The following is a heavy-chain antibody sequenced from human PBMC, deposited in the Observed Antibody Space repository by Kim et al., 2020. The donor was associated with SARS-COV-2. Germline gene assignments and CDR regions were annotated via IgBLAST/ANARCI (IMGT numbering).Heavy chain of an antibody. CDR3: AKDIVSGWSATGFDS. CDR2: ISYDGRST. CDR1: GFAFDDYT. V-gene: IGHV3-43*01. Sequence: GGSLRLSCSASGFAFDDYTIHRIRQAPGKGLEWVSLISYDGRSTYYADSVKGRFTISRDNSKNSLFLQMNSLRTEDTALYYCAKDIVSGWSATGFDSWGQGTLVTVSS. J-gene: IGHJ4*02. D-gene: IGHD2-15*01.